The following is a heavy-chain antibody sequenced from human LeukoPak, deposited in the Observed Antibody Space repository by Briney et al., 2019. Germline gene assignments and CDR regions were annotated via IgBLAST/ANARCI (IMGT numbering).Heavy chain of an antibody. CDR3: ARSSSSRFSSPRRPYYFDY. CDR1: GFTFSSYA. CDR2: ISGTGGYT. J-gene: IGHJ4*02. Sequence: GGSLRLSCGASGFTFSSYAMTWVRQAPGKGLEWVSAISGTGGYTYYTDSVKGRFTISRDNSKNTLYLEMNSLKVEDTAIYYCARSSSSRFSSPRRPYYFDYWGQGTLVTVSS. D-gene: IGHD6-13*01. V-gene: IGHV3-23*01.